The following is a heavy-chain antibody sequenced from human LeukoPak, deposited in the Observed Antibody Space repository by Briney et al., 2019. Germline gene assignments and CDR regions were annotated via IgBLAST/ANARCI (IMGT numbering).Heavy chain of an antibody. D-gene: IGHD5-24*01. V-gene: IGHV3-21*01. CDR2: ISSSSSYI. J-gene: IGHJ4*02. Sequence: PGGSLRLSCAASGFTFSSYSMNWVRQAPGKGLEWVSSISSSSSYIYYADSVKGRFTISRDNAKNSLYLQMNSLSAEDTAVYYCARDLIIDKDEDGYNPMDDYWGQGTLVTVSS. CDR1: GFTFSSYS. CDR3: ARDLIIDKDEDGYNPMDDY.